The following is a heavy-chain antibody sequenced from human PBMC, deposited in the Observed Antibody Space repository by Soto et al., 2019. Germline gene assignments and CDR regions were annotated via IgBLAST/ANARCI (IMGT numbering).Heavy chain of an antibody. D-gene: IGHD1-26*01. CDR2: ISGSSSYI. CDR1: GVSFSDYS. CDR3: ARSGEILQTFDS. Sequence: GGSLRLSCVVSGVSFSDYSMNWVRQAPGKGLEWVALISGSSSYIYYADSVKGRFTISRDNAKNSLFLQMDILRVEDTAVYYCARSGEILQTFDSWPQGTLVTVSS. J-gene: IGHJ4*02. V-gene: IGHV3-21*01.